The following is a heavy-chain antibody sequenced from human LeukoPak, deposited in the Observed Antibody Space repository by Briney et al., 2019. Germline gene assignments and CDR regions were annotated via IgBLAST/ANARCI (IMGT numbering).Heavy chain of an antibody. CDR2: IDGTGGST. V-gene: IGHV3-23*01. J-gene: IGHJ4*02. CDR1: GFNFNIYA. Sequence: GGSLRLSCAASGFNFNIYAMTWVRQTLEKGLEWVSTIDGTGGSTHYADSLKGRFTISRDNSRNTLYLQMNSLRAEDTALYYCATDVGPIMFDYWGQGTLVTVSS. D-gene: IGHD1-26*01. CDR3: ATDVGPIMFDY.